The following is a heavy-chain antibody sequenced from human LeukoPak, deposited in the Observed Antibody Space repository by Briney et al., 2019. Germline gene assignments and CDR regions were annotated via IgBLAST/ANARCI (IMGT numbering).Heavy chain of an antibody. CDR1: GGSISSYY. CDR2: IYYSGST. V-gene: IGHV4-59*01. J-gene: IGHJ5*02. CDR3: AREGRWIRYNWFDP. Sequence: PSETLSLTCTVSGGSISSYYWSWIRQPPGKGLEWIGYIYYSGSTNYNPSLKSRVTISVDTSKNQFSLKLSSVSAADTAVYYCAREGRWIRYNWFDPWGQGTLVTVSS. D-gene: IGHD5-24*01.